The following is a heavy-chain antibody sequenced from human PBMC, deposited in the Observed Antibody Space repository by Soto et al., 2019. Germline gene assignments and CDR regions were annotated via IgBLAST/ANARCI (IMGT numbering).Heavy chain of an antibody. CDR1: GGSINSRSHY. Sequence: QLQLQESGPGLVKPSETLSLTCTVSGGSINSRSHYWGWIRQPPGKGLEWIGTIYSSGSTYYNPSPKGPVTISVDTSKNQFSLKLSSVTAADTAVYFCARHVKATGELDYWGQGTLVTVSS. J-gene: IGHJ4*02. D-gene: IGHD2-21*01. CDR2: IYSSGST. CDR3: ARHVKATGELDY. V-gene: IGHV4-39*01.